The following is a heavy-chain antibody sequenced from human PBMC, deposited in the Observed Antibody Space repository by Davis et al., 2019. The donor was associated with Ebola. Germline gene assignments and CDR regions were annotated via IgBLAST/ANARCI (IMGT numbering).Heavy chain of an antibody. V-gene: IGHV4-61*01. CDR1: GGSVSSGSYY. CDR3: PSLRLGELSLYLFDY. Sequence: SETLSLTCTVSGGSVSSGSYYWSWIRQPPGKGLEWIGYIYYSGSTNYNPSLKSPVTIYVDTSKNQFSLKLSSVTAADTAVYYCPSLRLGELSLYLFDYWGQGTLVTVSS. J-gene: IGHJ4*02. D-gene: IGHD3-16*02. CDR2: IYYSGST.